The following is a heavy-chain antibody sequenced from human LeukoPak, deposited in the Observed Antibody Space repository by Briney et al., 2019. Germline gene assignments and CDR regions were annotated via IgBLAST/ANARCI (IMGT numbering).Heavy chain of an antibody. CDR3: AKDLVLLWFGELGSSDYFDY. J-gene: IGHJ4*02. D-gene: IGHD3-10*01. V-gene: IGHV3-30*02. Sequence: GGSLRLSCAASGFTFSSYGMHWVRQAPGKGLEWVAFIRYDGSNKYYADSVKGRFTISRDNSKNTLYLQMNSLRAEDTAVYYCAKDLVLLWFGELGSSDYFDYWGQGTLVTVSS. CDR2: IRYDGSNK. CDR1: GFTFSSYG.